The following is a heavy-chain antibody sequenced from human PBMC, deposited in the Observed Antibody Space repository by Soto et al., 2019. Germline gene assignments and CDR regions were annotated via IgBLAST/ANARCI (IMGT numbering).Heavy chain of an antibody. V-gene: IGHV1-69*17. J-gene: IGHJ4*02. CDR1: GGTLSSYA. D-gene: IGHD2-2*02. CDR2: IIPIFNIP. CDR3: AREGRGKKAGYNGLVSLGY. Sequence: QVHLVQSGSEVRKPGSSVKVSCKDSGGTLSSYAITWVRLAPGQGLEWMGGIIPIFNIPDYAQKFQGRVSITADKATSTAYMELSNLRPEDTAIYYCAREGRGKKAGYNGLVSLGYWGQGTLVTVSS.